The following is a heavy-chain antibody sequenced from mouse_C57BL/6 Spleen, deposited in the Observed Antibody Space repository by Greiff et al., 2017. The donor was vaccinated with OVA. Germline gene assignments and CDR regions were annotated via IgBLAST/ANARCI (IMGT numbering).Heavy chain of an antibody. CDR3: ARENYYGSSGYFDV. J-gene: IGHJ1*03. V-gene: IGHV1-69*01. CDR2: IDPSDSYT. CDR1: GYTFTSYW. D-gene: IGHD1-1*01. Sequence: QVQLQQPGAELVMPGASVQLSCKASGYTFTSYWMHWVKQRPGQGLEWIGEIDPSDSYTNYNQKFKGKSTLTVDKSSSTAYMQLSSLTSEDSAVYYCARENYYGSSGYFDVWGTGTTVTVSS.